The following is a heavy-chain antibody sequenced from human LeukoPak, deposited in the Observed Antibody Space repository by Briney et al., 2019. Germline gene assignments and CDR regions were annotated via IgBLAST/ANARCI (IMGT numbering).Heavy chain of an antibody. Sequence: SETLSLTCAVSGGSFSGYYWNWIRQPPGKGLEWIGEINHSGRTNYNPSLKSRVTISVDTSKKQFSLKLSSVTAADTAVYYCARRVDYYGVWGQGTLVTVSS. CDR2: INHSGRT. V-gene: IGHV4-34*01. D-gene: IGHD3-10*01. CDR3: ARRVDYYGV. J-gene: IGHJ4*02. CDR1: GGSFSGYY.